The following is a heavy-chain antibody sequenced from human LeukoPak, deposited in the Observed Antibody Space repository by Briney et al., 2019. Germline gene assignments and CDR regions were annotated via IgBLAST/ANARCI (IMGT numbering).Heavy chain of an antibody. CDR2: LCPSLSP. Sequence: SETLSLTCTVSAGPIYSYFWSWIRQPAGKGLEWIGRLCPSLSPNYNPSLKSRVTMSVDTSKNQFALRLSAVTAADTAVYYCARLKFYDSTGYSPGHYMDVWGKGITVTVSS. CDR3: ARLKFYDSTGYSPGHYMDV. J-gene: IGHJ6*03. D-gene: IGHD3-22*01. CDR1: AGPIYSYF. V-gene: IGHV4-4*07.